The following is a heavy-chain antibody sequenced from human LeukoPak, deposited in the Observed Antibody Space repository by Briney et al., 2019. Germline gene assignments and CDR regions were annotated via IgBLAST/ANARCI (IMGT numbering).Heavy chain of an antibody. CDR2: IFYGGST. V-gene: IGHV4-4*02. CDR3: ARVHSSGWYRENTHFDY. D-gene: IGHD6-19*01. CDR1: GGSISSDNW. J-gene: IGHJ4*02. Sequence: SETLSLTCTVSGGSISSDNWWTWVRQPPGKGLEWIAEIFYGGSTNYNPSLKSRVTISIDKSKNQFSLDLSSVTAADTAVYYCARVHSSGWYRENTHFDYWGQGTLVTVSS.